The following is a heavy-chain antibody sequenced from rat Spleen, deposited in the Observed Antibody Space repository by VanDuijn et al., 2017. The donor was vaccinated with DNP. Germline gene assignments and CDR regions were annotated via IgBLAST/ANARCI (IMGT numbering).Heavy chain of an antibody. J-gene: IGHJ4*01. Sequence: EVQLVESGGGLVQPGRSLKLSCAASGFTFSDYYMAWVRQAPAKGLEWVATLSYNGGTPYYRDSVKGRFTISRDNAQSTLYLQMDSLRSEDTATYYFARHMTIMPYYYAMDAWGQGASVTVSS. CDR3: ARHMTIMPYYYAMDA. CDR1: GFTFSDYY. CDR2: LSYNGGTP. V-gene: IGHV5-7*01. D-gene: IGHD1-7*01.